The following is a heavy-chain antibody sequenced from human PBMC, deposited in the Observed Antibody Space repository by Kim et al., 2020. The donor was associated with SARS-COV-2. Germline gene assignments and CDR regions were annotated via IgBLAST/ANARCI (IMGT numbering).Heavy chain of an antibody. Sequence: SETLSLTCTVSGGSVSSGSYYWSWIRQPPGKGLEWIGYIYYSGSTNYNPSLKSRVTISVDTSKNQFSLKLSSVTAADTAVYYCARSYREEGLDYWGQGTLVTVSS. D-gene: IGHD1-26*01. J-gene: IGHJ4*02. V-gene: IGHV4-61*01. CDR2: IYYSGST. CDR1: GGSVSSGSYY. CDR3: ARSYREEGLDY.